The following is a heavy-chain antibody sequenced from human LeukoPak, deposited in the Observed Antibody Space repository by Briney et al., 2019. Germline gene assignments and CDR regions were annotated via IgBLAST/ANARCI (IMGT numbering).Heavy chain of an antibody. V-gene: IGHV3-23*03. CDR2: IYSGGST. J-gene: IGHJ3*02. Sequence: GGSLRLSCAASGFTFSSCAMSWVRQAPGKGLEWVSVIYSGGSTYYADSVKGRFTISRDNSKNTLYLQMSSLRAEDTAIYYCARGGYCSGGSCYSHWGTFDIWGQGTMVTVSP. D-gene: IGHD2-15*01. CDR3: ARGGYCSGGSCYSHWGTFDI. CDR1: GFTFSSCA.